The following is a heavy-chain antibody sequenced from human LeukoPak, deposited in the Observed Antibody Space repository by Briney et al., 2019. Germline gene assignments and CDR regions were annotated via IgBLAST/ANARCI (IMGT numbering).Heavy chain of an antibody. J-gene: IGHJ3*02. V-gene: IGHV3-30*18. CDR1: GFTFSSYG. D-gene: IGHD2-21*01. CDR3: AKDQRGDSDAFDI. CDR2: ISYDGSNK. Sequence: PGGSLRLSCAASGFTFSSYGMHWARQAPGKGLEWVAVISYDGSNKYYADSVKGRFTISRDNSKNTLYLQMNSLRAEETAVYYCAKDQRGDSDAFDIWGQGTMVTVSS.